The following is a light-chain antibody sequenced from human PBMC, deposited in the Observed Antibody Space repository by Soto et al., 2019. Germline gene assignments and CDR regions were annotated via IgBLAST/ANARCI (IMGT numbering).Light chain of an antibody. V-gene: IGKV1-39*01. CDR1: QSISSY. CDR2: AAS. J-gene: IGKJ4*01. CDR3: QQPNSFPLT. Sequence: DIQMTQSPSSLSASVGDRVTITCRASQSISSYLNWYQQKPGKAPKLLIYAASSLQSGVPSRFSGSGSGADFTLTISSLQPEDFATYYCQQPNSFPLTFGGGTKVDIK.